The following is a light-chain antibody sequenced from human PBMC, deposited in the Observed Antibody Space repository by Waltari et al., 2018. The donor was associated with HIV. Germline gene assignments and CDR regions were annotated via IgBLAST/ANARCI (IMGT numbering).Light chain of an antibody. J-gene: IGKJ5*01. Sequence: EIVMTQSPATLSVSPGATATLSCRASQSVSCHFAWYLQRPGPAPRLLIYGASTRATGIPAWFSGSGFGTDFTLTISSLQSEDFAGDYCQQYNKWPPVTFGQGTRLEIK. CDR3: QQYNKWPPVT. V-gene: IGKV3-15*01. CDR1: QSVSCH. CDR2: GAS.